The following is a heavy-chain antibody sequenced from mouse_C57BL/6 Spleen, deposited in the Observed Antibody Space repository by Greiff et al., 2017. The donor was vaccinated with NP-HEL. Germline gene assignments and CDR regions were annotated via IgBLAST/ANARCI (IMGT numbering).Heavy chain of an antibody. V-gene: IGHV1-64*01. Sequence: QVQLQQPGAELVKPGASVKLSCKASGYTFTSYWMHWVKQRPGQGLEWIGMIHPNSGSTNYNEKFKSKATLTVDKSSSTAYMQLSSLTTEDSAVYYCAKGDYSSSYWYVDVWGTGTTVTVSS. CDR2: IHPNSGST. J-gene: IGHJ1*03. D-gene: IGHD1-1*01. CDR1: GYTFTSYW. CDR3: AKGDYSSSYWYVDV.